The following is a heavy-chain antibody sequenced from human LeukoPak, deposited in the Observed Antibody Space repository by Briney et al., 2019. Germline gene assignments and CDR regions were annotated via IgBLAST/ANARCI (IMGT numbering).Heavy chain of an antibody. Sequence: PSETLSLTCTVSGGSISSSSYYWGWIRQPPGKGLEWIGSIYYSGSTYYNPSLKSRVTISVDTSKNQFSLKLSSVTAADTAVYYCARTAAGPSPFDYWGQGTLVTVSS. CDR3: ARTAAGPSPFDY. CDR1: GGSISSSSYY. D-gene: IGHD6-13*01. V-gene: IGHV4-39*07. CDR2: IYYSGST. J-gene: IGHJ4*02.